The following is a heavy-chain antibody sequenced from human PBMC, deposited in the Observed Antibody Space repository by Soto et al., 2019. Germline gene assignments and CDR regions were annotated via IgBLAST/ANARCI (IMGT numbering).Heavy chain of an antibody. V-gene: IGHV3-30*03. D-gene: IGHD3-9*01. CDR1: GFTFSSYG. Sequence: SLRLSCAASGFTFSSYGMHWVRQAPGKGLEWVAAILYDGSNKYYADSVKGRFTISRDNSKNTLYLQMNSLRAEDTAVYYCARGAYYDVLTGSYSYGMDVWGQGTTVTVSS. CDR3: ARGAYYDVLTGSYSYGMDV. CDR2: ILYDGSNK. J-gene: IGHJ6*02.